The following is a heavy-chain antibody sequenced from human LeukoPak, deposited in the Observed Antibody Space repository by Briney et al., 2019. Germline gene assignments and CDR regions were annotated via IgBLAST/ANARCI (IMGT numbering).Heavy chain of an antibody. CDR1: GGSISSYY. CDR2: IYYSGST. Sequence: TSETLSLTCTVSGGSISSYYWSWIRQPPGKGLEWIGYIYYSGSTNYDPSLKSRVTISVDTSKNQFSLKLSSVTAADTAVYYCARLAGVVIYYFDYWGQGTLVTVSS. J-gene: IGHJ4*02. CDR3: ARLAGVVIYYFDY. D-gene: IGHD3-3*01. V-gene: IGHV4-59*01.